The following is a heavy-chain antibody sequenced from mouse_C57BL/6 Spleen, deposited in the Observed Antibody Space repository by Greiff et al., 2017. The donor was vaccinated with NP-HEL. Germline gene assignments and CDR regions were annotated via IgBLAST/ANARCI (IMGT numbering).Heavy chain of an antibody. CDR2: IYPRSGNT. J-gene: IGHJ3*01. D-gene: IGHD1-1*01. CDR1: GYTFTSYG. CDR3: ASHPYYGRSDTGFAY. V-gene: IGHV1-81*01. Sequence: VQLQQSGAELARPGASVKLSCKASGYTFTSYGISWVKQRPGQGLEWIGEIYPRSGNTYYNEKFKGKATLTADKSSSTAYMELRSRTSEASAVYFCASHPYYGRSDTGFAYWGQGTLGTVSA.